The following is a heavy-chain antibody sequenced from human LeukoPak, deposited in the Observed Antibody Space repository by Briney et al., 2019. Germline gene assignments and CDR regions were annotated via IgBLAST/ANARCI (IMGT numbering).Heavy chain of an antibody. J-gene: IGHJ3*02. CDR3: AKYARDKNPAANAFDI. V-gene: IGHV3-23*01. D-gene: IGHD2-2*01. Sequence: PGGSLRLSCAASGFTFSSYAMNWVRQAPGKGLEWVSSISGSGGSTYYADSVKGRFTVSRDNSKNTLYLQMNSLIAEDTAVYYCAKYARDKNPAANAFDIWGQGTMVTVSS. CDR1: GFTFSSYA. CDR2: ISGSGGST.